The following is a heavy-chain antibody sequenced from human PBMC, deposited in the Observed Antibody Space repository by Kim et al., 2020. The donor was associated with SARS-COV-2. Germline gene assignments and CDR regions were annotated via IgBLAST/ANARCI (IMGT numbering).Heavy chain of an antibody. CDR2: ISYDGSNK. CDR1: GFTFSSYG. CDR3: AKDMHTIFGAWALDY. J-gene: IGHJ4*02. V-gene: IGHV3-30*18. D-gene: IGHD3-3*01. Sequence: GGSLRLSCAASGFTFSSYGMHWVRQAPGKGLEWVAVISYDGSNKYYADSVKGRFTISRDNSKNTLYLQMNSLRAEDTAVYYCAKDMHTIFGAWALDYWGQGTLVTVSS.